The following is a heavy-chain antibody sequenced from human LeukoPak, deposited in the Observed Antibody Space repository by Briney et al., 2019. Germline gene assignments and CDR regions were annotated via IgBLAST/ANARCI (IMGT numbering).Heavy chain of an antibody. J-gene: IGHJ4*02. V-gene: IGHV3-53*01. CDR3: AKDSSSWPYYFDY. CDR1: GFTVSSNY. CDR2: IYSGGST. D-gene: IGHD6-13*01. Sequence: GGSLRLSCAASGFTVSSNYMSWVRQAPGKGLEWVSVIYSGGSTYYADSVKGRFTISRDNSKNTLYLQMNSLRAEDTAVYSCAKDSSSWPYYFDYWGQGTLVTVSS.